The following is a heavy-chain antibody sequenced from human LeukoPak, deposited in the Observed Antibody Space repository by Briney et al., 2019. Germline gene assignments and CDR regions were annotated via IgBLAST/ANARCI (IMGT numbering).Heavy chain of an antibody. J-gene: IGHJ4*02. CDR3: ARDVPSIVVVPAAIDN. V-gene: IGHV3-23*01. CDR2: ISGSGGST. Sequence: GGSLRLSCAASGFTFSSYAMSWVRQAPGKGLEWVSAISGSGGSTYYADSVKGRFTISRDNAKNSLYLQMNSLRAEDTAVYYCARDVPSIVVVPAAIDNWGQGTLVTVSS. CDR1: GFTFSSYA. D-gene: IGHD2-2*01.